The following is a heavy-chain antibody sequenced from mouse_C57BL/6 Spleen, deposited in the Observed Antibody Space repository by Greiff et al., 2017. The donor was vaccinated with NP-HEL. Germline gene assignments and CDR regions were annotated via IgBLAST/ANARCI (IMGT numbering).Heavy chain of an antibody. CDR2: ISGGGGNT. Sequence: EVMLVESGGGLVKPGGSLKLSCAASGFTFSSYTMSWVRQTPEKRLEWVATISGGGGNTYYPDSVKGRFTISRDNAKNTLYLQMSSLRSEDTALYYCARHVLLRSYFDYWGQGTTLTVSS. CDR1: GFTFSSYT. D-gene: IGHD1-1*01. CDR3: ARHVLLRSYFDY. J-gene: IGHJ2*01. V-gene: IGHV5-9*01.